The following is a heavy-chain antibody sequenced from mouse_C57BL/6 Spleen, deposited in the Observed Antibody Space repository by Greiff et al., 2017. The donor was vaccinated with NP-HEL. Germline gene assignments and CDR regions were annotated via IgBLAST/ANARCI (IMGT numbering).Heavy chain of an antibody. V-gene: IGHV1-80*01. D-gene: IGHD1-1*01. CDR1: GYAIRSYW. J-gene: IGHJ4*01. CDR3: ARGFIYAMDY. Sequence: VQLQQSGAELVKPGASVKISCKASGYAIRSYWMNWVKQRPGKGLEWIGQIYPGDGDTNYNGKFKGKATLTADKSSSTAYMQLSSLTSEDSAVYFCARGFIYAMDYWGQGTSVTVSS. CDR2: IYPGDGDT.